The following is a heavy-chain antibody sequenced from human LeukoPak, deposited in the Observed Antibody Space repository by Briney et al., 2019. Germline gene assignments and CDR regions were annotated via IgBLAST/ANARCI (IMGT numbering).Heavy chain of an antibody. D-gene: IGHD1-1*01. CDR1: GGSISSYY. CDR3: AREKKTGRAFDP. V-gene: IGHV4-59*12. Sequence: SETLSLTCTVSGGSISSYYWSWIRQPPGKGLEWIGYIYYSGSTNYNPSLKSRVTISVDTSKNQFSLKLSSVTAADTAVYYCAREKKTGRAFDPWGQGTLVTVSS. CDR2: IYYSGST. J-gene: IGHJ5*02.